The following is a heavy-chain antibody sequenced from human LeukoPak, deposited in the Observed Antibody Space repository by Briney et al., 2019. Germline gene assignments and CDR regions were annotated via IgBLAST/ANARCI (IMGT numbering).Heavy chain of an antibody. D-gene: IGHD3-22*01. CDR3: AGDYFDGSLFYSYFDL. J-gene: IGHJ2*01. CDR2: IYSGGDI. Sequence: PGGSLRLSCAASGLTVSGSYMSWVRQAPGVGLEWVSLIYSGGDIYYADSVKGRFTISRDTSKNILYLQMNSLRAEDTAVYYCAGDYFDGSLFYSYFDLWGRGTLVTVSS. V-gene: IGHV3-66*01. CDR1: GLTVSGSY.